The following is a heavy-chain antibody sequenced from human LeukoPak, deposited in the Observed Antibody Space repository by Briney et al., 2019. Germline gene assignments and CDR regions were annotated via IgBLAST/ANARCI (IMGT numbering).Heavy chain of an antibody. CDR2: INHSGST. CDR3: ARRSGWYLPKVWFDP. V-gene: IGHV4-34*01. Sequence: SETLSLTCAVYGASFSGYYWSWIRQPPGKGLEWIGEINHSGSTNYDPSLKSRVTISVDTSNNQFSLKLSSVTAADTAVYYCARRSGWYLPKVWFDPWGQGTLVTVSS. CDR1: GASFSGYY. J-gene: IGHJ5*02. D-gene: IGHD6-19*01.